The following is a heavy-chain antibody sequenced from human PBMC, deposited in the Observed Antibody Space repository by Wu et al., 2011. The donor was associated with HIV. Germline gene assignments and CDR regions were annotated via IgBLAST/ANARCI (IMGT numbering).Heavy chain of an antibody. D-gene: IGHD6-13*01. J-gene: IGHJ4*02. CDR1: GYSFTGYY. V-gene: IGHV1-2*02. CDR3: ARGVGSSWYSYSARFDY. CDR2: INPNSGGT. Sequence: QVQLVQSGAEVKKPGASVKVSCKSSGYSFTGYYMHWVRQAPGQGLEWMGWINPNSGGTNYAQKFQGRVTMTRDTSISTAYMELSRLRSDDTAVYYCARGVGSSWYSYSARFDYWGQGTLVTVSS.